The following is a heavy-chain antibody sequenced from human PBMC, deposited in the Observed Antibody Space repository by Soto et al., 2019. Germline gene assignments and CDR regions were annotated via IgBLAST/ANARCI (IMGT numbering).Heavy chain of an antibody. D-gene: IGHD3-10*01. Sequence: SETLSLTCAVYGGSFSGYYWSWIRQPPGKGLEWIGEINHSGSTNYNPSLKSRVTISVDTSKNQFSLKLSSVTAADTAVYYCARGRSGMVRGVSYYYYYGMDVWGQGTTVTVSS. V-gene: IGHV4-34*01. CDR2: INHSGST. CDR3: ARGRSGMVRGVSYYYYYGMDV. CDR1: GGSFSGYY. J-gene: IGHJ6*02.